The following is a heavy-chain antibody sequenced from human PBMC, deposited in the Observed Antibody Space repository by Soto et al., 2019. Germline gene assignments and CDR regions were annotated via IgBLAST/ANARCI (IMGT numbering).Heavy chain of an antibody. CDR2: IYYSGST. Sequence: QLQLQESGPGLVKPSETLSLTCTVSGGSISSSSYYWGWIRQPPGKGLEWIGSIYYSGSTYYNPSLKSRVTISVDTSKNQFSLKLSSVTAADTAVYYCARHASFFSCSQCKDVWGQGTTVTVSS. CDR3: ARHASFFSCSQCKDV. D-gene: IGHD2-2*01. V-gene: IGHV4-39*01. CDR1: GGSISSSSYY. J-gene: IGHJ6*02.